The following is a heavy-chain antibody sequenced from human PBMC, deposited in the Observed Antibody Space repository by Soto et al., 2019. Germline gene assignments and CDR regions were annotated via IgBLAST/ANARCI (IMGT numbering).Heavy chain of an antibody. J-gene: IGHJ4*02. D-gene: IGHD3-22*01. CDR3: ARVNDSSGYYYPSPYFDY. Sequence: KASETLSLTCTVSGGSISSGGYYWSWIRQHPGKGLEWIGYIYYSGSTYYNPSLKSRVTISVDTSKNQFSLKLSSVTAADTAVYYCARVNDSSGYYYPSPYFDYWGQGTLVTVSS. CDR2: IYYSGST. CDR1: GGSISSGGYY. V-gene: IGHV4-31*03.